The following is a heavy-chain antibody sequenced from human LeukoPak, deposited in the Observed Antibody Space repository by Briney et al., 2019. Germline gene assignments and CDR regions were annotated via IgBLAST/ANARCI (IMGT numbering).Heavy chain of an antibody. Sequence: ASVKVSCKASGCTFTGYYMHWVRQAPGQGLEWMGWINPNSGDTHYAQKFQGRVTMTGDTPISTAYMELSRLRSDDTAVYYCARLVWSDGARFDYWGQGTLVTVSS. J-gene: IGHJ4*02. CDR2: INPNSGDT. CDR1: GCTFTGYY. CDR3: ARLVWSDGARFDY. D-gene: IGHD3-10*01. V-gene: IGHV1-2*02.